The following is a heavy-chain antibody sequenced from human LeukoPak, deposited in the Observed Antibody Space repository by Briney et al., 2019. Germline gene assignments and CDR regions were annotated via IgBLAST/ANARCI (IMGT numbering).Heavy chain of an antibody. Sequence: PSETLSLTCTVSGGSISSYYWSWIRQPPGKGLEWIGYIYYSGSTYYNPSLESRVTISVDTSKNQFSLKLSSVTAADTAVYYCAGQVATITPRYWGQGTLVTVSS. J-gene: IGHJ4*02. CDR1: GGSISSYY. CDR3: AGQVATITPRY. D-gene: IGHD5-12*01. CDR2: IYYSGST. V-gene: IGHV4-59*08.